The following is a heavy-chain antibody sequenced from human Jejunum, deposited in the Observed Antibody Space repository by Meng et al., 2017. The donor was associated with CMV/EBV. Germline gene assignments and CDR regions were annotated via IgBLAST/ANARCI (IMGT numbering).Heavy chain of an antibody. D-gene: IGHD4-17*01. J-gene: IGHJ5*02. V-gene: IGHV3-21*01. Sequence: SGFTFTSYSLTWVRQAPGKGLEWLSYISGSSTYIYHADSVKGRFTISRDNAKNSVYLQMNRLRAEDTAVYYCARAIDYGDPNWFDPWGQGTLVTVSS. CDR2: ISGSSTYI. CDR3: ARAIDYGDPNWFDP. CDR1: GFTFTSYS.